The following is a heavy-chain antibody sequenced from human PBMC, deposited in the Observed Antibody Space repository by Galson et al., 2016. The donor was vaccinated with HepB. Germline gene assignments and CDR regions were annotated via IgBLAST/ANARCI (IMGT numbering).Heavy chain of an antibody. CDR3: ARRGPRHGRAPRHGDYDYFDS. D-gene: IGHD4-17*01. CDR2: ISKDGRNK. J-gene: IGHJ4*02. Sequence: SLRLSCAASGFTFSSSAMHWVRQAPGKGLEWAAVISKDGRNKYYADSVGGRFTVSRDNSKNTLFLQMNTLRAEDTAVYYCARRGPRHGRAPRHGDYDYFDSWGQGTLVTVSS. CDR1: GFTFSSSA. V-gene: IGHV3-30*04.